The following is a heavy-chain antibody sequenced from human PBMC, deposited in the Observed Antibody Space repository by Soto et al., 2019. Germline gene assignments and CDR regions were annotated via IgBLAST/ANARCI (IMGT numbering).Heavy chain of an antibody. V-gene: IGHV1-18*01. Sequence: GASVKVSCKASGYTFTSYGISWVRQAPGQGLEWMGWISAYNGNTNYAQKLQGRVTMTTDTSTSTAYMELRSLRSDDTAVYYCARLYYDYIWGSYPHHYYYMDVWGKGTTVTVSS. CDR2: ISAYNGNT. J-gene: IGHJ6*03. CDR1: GYTFTSYG. D-gene: IGHD3-16*01. CDR3: ARLYYDYIWGSYPHHYYYMDV.